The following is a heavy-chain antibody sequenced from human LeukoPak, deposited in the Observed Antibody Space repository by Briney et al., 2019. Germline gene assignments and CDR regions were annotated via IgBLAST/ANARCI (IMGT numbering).Heavy chain of an antibody. D-gene: IGHD3-10*02. Sequence: GGSLRLSCAASGFILSNYGVHWVRQAPGKGLEWVAVISNDGSTKFYTDPVKGRFTISRDNSKNTVDLQMDSLRAEDTAVYYCAKAPYYDLRGGMSVWGQGTTVTVSS. J-gene: IGHJ6*02. V-gene: IGHV3-30*18. CDR1: GFILSNYG. CDR2: ISNDGSTK. CDR3: AKAPYYDLRGGMSV.